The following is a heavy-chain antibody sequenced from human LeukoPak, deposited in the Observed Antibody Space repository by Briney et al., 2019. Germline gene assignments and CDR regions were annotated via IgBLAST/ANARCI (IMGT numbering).Heavy chain of an antibody. CDR2: I. J-gene: IGHJ5*02. D-gene: IGHD4-23*01. CDR1: GGSISSSSYY. V-gene: IGHV4-39*07. CDR3: ARHDYGGSNWFDP. Sequence: SETLSLTCTVSGGSISSSSYYWGWIRQPPGKGLEWIGSIYNPSLKSRVTISVDTSKNQFSLKLSSVTAADTAVYYCARHDYGGSNWFDPWGQGTLVTVSS.